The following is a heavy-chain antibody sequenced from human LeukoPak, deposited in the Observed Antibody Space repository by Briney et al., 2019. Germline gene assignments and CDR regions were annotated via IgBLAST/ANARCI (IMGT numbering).Heavy chain of an antibody. J-gene: IGHJ5*02. CDR3: ARSLIAARPTYWFDP. CDR2: INHSGST. V-gene: IGHV4-34*01. D-gene: IGHD6-6*01. Sequence: SETLSLTCAVYGGSFSGYYWSWIRQPPGKGLEWIGEINHSGSTNYNPSIKSRVTISVDTSKNQFSLKLSSVTAADTAVYYCARSLIAARPTYWFDPWGQGTLVTVSS. CDR1: GGSFSGYY.